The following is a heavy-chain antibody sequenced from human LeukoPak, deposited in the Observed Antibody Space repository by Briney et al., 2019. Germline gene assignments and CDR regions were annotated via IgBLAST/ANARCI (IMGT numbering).Heavy chain of an antibody. V-gene: IGHV1-69*13. D-gene: IGHD5-18*01. J-gene: IGHJ4*02. CDR1: GGTFNNFA. Sequence: SVKVSCKASGGTFNNFAICWVRQAPGQGLEWMGGIFPVFGTPTYAQKFQGRVTITADESTRTAHMELSSLRSDDTAVHYCARDRGGYSFGYWGQGTLVTVSS. CDR2: IFPVFGTP. CDR3: ARDRGGYSFGY.